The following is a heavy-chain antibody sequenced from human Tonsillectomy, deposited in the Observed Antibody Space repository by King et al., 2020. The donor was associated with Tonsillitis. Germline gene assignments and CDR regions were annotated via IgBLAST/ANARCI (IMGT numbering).Heavy chain of an antibody. CDR1: GGSISSTNW. CDR3: VANGYYSLDY. V-gene: IGHV4-4*02. Sequence: QMQLQESGPGLVKPSGTLALICAVSGGSISSTNWWSWVRQPPGKGLEWIGEIYQSGGTTYNPSLKSRVTISVDKSKNQFSLKLSSVTAADTAVYYCVANGYYSLDYWGQGTLVTVSS. J-gene: IGHJ4*02. D-gene: IGHD2-2*03. CDR2: IYQSGGT.